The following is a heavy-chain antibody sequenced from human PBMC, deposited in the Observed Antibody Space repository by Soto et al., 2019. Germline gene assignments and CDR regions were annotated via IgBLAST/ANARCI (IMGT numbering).Heavy chain of an antibody. Sequence: QVQLQESGPGLVKPSGTLSLTCAVSGDSISSDKWWSWVRQPPGKGLEWIGEIHHSGNSNYNPSLRRRVIISVDKSKNQSSLKLSSVADAETAVYYCAKGERQEQRDYWGQGTLVTVSS. D-gene: IGHD6-25*01. CDR3: AKGERQEQRDY. J-gene: IGHJ4*02. CDR2: IHHSGNS. CDR1: GDSISSDKW. V-gene: IGHV4-4*02.